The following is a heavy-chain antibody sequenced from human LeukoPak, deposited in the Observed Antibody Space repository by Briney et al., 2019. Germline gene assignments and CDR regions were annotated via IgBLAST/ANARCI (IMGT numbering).Heavy chain of an antibody. J-gene: IGHJ4*02. D-gene: IGHD6-19*01. CDR2: IYYSGST. CDR1: GGSISSSSYY. V-gene: IGHV4-39*07. CDR3: ARFVTDSSGRGFDY. Sequence: PSETLSLTCTVSGGSISSSSYYWGWLRQPPGRGLEWIGSIYYSGSTYYNPSLKSRVAISVDTSKNQFSLKLSSVTAADTAVYYCARFVTDSSGRGFDYWGQGTLVTVSS.